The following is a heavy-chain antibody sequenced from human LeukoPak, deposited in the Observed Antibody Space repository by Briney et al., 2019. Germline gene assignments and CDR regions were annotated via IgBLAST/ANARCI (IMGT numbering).Heavy chain of an antibody. J-gene: IGHJ4*02. CDR3: VQDFWATTGY. Sequence: EWVSAIGRDSAYTEYADSVKGRFTISRDDSKNTLLLQMYSLRAEDTAVYYCVQDFWATTGYWGQGTLVTVSS. CDR2: IGRDSAYT. V-gene: IGHV3-23*01. D-gene: IGHD4-17*01.